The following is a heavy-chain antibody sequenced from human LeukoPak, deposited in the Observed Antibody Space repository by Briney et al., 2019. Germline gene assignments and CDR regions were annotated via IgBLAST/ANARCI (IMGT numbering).Heavy chain of an antibody. Sequence: PGGSLRLSCAASGFTFGDYAMHWVRQTPGKGLEWVSLISGDGLTTYYGDSVRGRFTISRNNSKNSLYLQMNGLRTEDTAFYYCAKGLNGVSFSFDYWGRGTLVTVSS. CDR1: GFTFGDYA. CDR3: AKGLNGVSFSFDY. D-gene: IGHD2-8*01. CDR2: ISGDGLTT. J-gene: IGHJ4*02. V-gene: IGHV3-43*02.